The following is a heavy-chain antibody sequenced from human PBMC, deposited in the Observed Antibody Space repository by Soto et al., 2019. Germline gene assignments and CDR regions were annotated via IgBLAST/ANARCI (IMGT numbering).Heavy chain of an antibody. J-gene: IGHJ4*02. Sequence: GGSLRLSCAASGFTFSTYAMSWVRQAPGKGLEWVAVIWYDGSNKYYADSVKGRFTISRDDSKNTLYLQMNSLRAEDTAVYYCARDMYSSSWYVPIDYWGQGTLVTVSS. CDR2: IWYDGSNK. CDR1: GFTFSTYA. CDR3: ARDMYSSSWYVPIDY. D-gene: IGHD6-13*01. V-gene: IGHV3-33*08.